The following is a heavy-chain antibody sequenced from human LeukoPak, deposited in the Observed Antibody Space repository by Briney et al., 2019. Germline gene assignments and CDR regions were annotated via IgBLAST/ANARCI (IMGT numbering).Heavy chain of an antibody. J-gene: IGHJ4*02. Sequence: GGSLRLSCAASGFTFSSYWMHWVRQAPGKGPVWVSRINSDGSSTSYADSVKGRFTISRDNAKNTLYLQMNSLRAEDTAVYYCARDLIGSHNYYDSSGFDYWGQGTLVTVSS. CDR2: INSDGSST. D-gene: IGHD3-22*01. CDR1: GFTFSSYW. CDR3: ARDLIGSHNYYDSSGFDY. V-gene: IGHV3-74*01.